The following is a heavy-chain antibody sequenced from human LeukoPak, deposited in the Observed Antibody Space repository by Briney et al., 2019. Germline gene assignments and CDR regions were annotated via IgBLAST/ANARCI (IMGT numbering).Heavy chain of an antibody. J-gene: IGHJ3*02. V-gene: IGHV1-18*01. D-gene: IGHD4-17*01. CDR1: GYTFTSYG. CDR3: ARGFYSHDYGETNDAFDI. Sequence: ASVKVSCKASGYTFTSYGISWVRQAPGQGLEWMGWISAYNGNTNYAQKLQGRVTMTTDTSTSTAYMELRSLRSDDTAVYYCARGFYSHDYGETNDAFDIWGQGTMVTVSS. CDR2: ISAYNGNT.